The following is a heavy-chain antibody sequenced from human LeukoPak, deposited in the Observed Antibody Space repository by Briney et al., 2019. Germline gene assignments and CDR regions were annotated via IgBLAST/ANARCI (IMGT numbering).Heavy chain of an antibody. CDR2: ISYDGSNK. V-gene: IGHV3-30-3*01. D-gene: IGHD3-22*01. J-gene: IGHJ4*02. CDR3: AREDYYDSSGPFDY. Sequence: GGSLRLSCAASGFTFSSYAMHWVRQAPGKGLEWVAVISYDGSNKYYADSVKGRFTISRDNSKNTLYLQMNSLRAEDTAVNYCAREDYYDSSGPFDYWGQGTLVTVSS. CDR1: GFTFSSYA.